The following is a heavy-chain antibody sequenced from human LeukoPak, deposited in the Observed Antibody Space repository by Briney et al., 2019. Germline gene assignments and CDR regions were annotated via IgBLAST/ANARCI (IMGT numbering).Heavy chain of an antibody. CDR3: ARRGYTSGWYSHY. CDR1: GDSISSSNYY. D-gene: IGHD6-19*01. CDR2: IFYTGST. J-gene: IGHJ4*02. Sequence: PSDTLSLPCTVSGDSISSSNYYWDWIRQPPGKGLEWIGTIFYTGSTYYNPSLKSRVTISVDTSKNQFSLRLSSVSAADTAVYSCARRGYTSGWYSHYWGQGTLITVSA. V-gene: IGHV4-39*01.